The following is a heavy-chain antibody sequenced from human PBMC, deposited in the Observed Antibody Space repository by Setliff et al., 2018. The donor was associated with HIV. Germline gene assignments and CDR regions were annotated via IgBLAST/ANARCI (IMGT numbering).Heavy chain of an antibody. Sequence: PSETLSLTCTVSGGSVSSGSYYWSWIRQPPGKGLEWIGYIYYSGSTKHNPSLKSLVTISLDTSKNQFSLKLTSVTAADTAVYYCARYSPRGYTLTGPYWGQGTLVTVSS. V-gene: IGHV4-61*01. J-gene: IGHJ4*02. D-gene: IGHD6-25*01. CDR1: GGSVSSGSYY. CDR2: IYYSGST. CDR3: ARYSPRGYTLTGPY.